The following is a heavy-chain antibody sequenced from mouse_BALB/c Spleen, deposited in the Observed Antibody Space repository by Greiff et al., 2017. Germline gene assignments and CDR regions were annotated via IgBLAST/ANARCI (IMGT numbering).Heavy chain of an antibody. D-gene: IGHD2-10*01. V-gene: IGHV5-6-3*01. CDR3: ARDLPAYYGSIMDY. J-gene: IGHJ4*01. Sequence: MQLKESGGGLVQPGGSLKLSCAASGFTFSSYGMSWVRQNPDKRLELVATINSNGGSTYYPDSVKGRFTISRDNAKNTLYLQMSSLKSEDTAMYYCARDLPAYYGSIMDYWGQGTSVTVSS. CDR1: GFTFSSYG. CDR2: INSNGGST.